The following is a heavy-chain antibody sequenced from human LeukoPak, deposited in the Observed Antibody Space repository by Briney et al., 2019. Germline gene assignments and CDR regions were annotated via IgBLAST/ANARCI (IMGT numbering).Heavy chain of an antibody. CDR1: GFXFSSYG. J-gene: IGHJ4*02. CDR3: ARDFGYSYDTPFHY. Sequence: PGRSLRLSCAASGFXFSSYGIHWVRQAPGKGLEWVAVIWYDGSNKYYADSVKGRFTISRDNSKNTLYLQMKSLRADDTAVYYCARDFGYSYDTPFHYWGQGTLVTVSS. CDR2: IWYDGSNK. D-gene: IGHD5-18*01. V-gene: IGHV3-33*01.